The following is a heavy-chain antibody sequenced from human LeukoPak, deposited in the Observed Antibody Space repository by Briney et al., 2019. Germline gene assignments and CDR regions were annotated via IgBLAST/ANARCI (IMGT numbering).Heavy chain of an antibody. J-gene: IGHJ4*02. V-gene: IGHV3-48*04. CDR1: GFTFGNFN. Sequence: GGSLRLSCAASGFTFGNFNMNWVPQAPGKGLEWVSYISSSSDTIYYTDSAEGRFTISRDNAKNSLYLQMNSLRAEDTAVYYCAFGGGTTGLFDYWGQGTLVTVSS. D-gene: IGHD1-1*01. CDR2: ISSSSDTI. CDR3: AFGGGTTGLFDY.